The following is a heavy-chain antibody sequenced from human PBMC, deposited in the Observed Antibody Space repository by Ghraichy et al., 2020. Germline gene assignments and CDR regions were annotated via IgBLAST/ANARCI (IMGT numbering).Heavy chain of an antibody. Sequence: GGSLRLSCAASGFTLSRYWMHWVRRTPGKGLVWVSSIHSDGTTTKYADSVKGRFTTSRDNAKNTLYLQMNSLRAEDTAVYYCVSEFCADRNYWGQGTLVTVSS. J-gene: IGHJ4*02. CDR3: VSEFCADRNY. D-gene: IGHD4/OR15-4a*01. V-gene: IGHV3-74*01. CDR2: IHSDGTTT. CDR1: GFTLSRYW.